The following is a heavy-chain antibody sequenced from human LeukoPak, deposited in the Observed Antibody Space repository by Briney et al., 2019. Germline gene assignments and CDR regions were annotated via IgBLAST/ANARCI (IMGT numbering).Heavy chain of an antibody. D-gene: IGHD6-19*01. J-gene: IGHJ5*02. CDR3: ARGQGQWLAYNWFDP. Sequence: SRQGRFAVSRDSSKNTLFLQMNSLRVEDTAVYYCARGQGQWLAYNWFDPWGQGTLVTVSS. V-gene: IGHV3-30*09.